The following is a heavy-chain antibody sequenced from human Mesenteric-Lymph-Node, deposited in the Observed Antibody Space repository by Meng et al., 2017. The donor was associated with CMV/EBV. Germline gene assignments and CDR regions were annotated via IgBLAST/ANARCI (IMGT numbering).Heavy chain of an antibody. CDR2: IYSGGST. CDR1: FTVSSNF. J-gene: IGHJ4*02. D-gene: IGHD3-22*01. CDR3: ASPLGYDSRGHYYAAFDY. Sequence: FTVSSNFMSWVRQAPGKGLEWVSVIYSGGSTYYADSVKGRFTISRDNSKNTLYLQLNSLRPDDTAVYYCASPLGYDSRGHYYAAFDYWGQGTLVTVSS. V-gene: IGHV3-66*02.